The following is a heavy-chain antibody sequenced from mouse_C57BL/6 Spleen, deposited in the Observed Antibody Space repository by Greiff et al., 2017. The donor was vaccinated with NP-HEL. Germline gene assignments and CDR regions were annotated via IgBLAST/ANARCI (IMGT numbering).Heavy chain of an antibody. CDR1: GFSFNTYA. V-gene: IGHV10-1*01. Sequence: EVQVVESGGGLVQPKGSLKLSCAASGFSFNTYAMNWVRQAPGKGLEWVARIRSKSNNYATYYADSVKDRFTISRDDSESMLYLQMNNLKTEDTAMYYCVRQGDDYDSFDYWGQGTTLTVSS. J-gene: IGHJ2*01. CDR3: VRQGDDYDSFDY. CDR2: IRSKSNNYAT. D-gene: IGHD2-4*01.